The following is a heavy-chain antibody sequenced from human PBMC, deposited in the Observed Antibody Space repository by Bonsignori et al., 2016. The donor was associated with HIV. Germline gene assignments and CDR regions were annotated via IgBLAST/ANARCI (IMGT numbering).Heavy chain of an antibody. J-gene: IGHJ6*03. D-gene: IGHD3-10*01. Sequence: WVRQAPGQGLEWMGGIIPIFGTADYSQKFQDRVTITADRSTNTAYMELSSLRSEDTAIYYCARGFNSGTSYKHYYYYMDVWGQRDRGHRLL. CDR2: IIPIFGTA. CDR3: ARGFNSGTSYKHYYYYMDV. V-gene: IGHV1-69*06.